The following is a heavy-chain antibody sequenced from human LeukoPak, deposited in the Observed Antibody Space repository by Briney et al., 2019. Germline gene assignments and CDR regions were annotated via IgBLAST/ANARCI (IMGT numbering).Heavy chain of an antibody. J-gene: IGHJ4*02. V-gene: IGHV3-21*01. CDR2: ITSSGSYI. CDR1: GFIFSNFG. Sequence: GGSLRLACAASGFIFSNFGMNWVRQAPGKGLEWVSSITSSGSYIYYRDSVKGRFTISRDNAKNSLYLQMNSLRAEDTAVYYCARGVGNYRYYFDYWGQGTLVTVSS. CDR3: ARGVGNYRYYFDY. D-gene: IGHD3-22*01.